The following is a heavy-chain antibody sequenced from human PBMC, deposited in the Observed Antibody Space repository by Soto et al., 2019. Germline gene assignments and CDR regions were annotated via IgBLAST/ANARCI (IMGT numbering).Heavy chain of an antibody. V-gene: IGHV5-10-1*01. D-gene: IGHD1-1*01. CDR1: GYSFTTHW. Sequence: PGESLKISCQGSGYSFTTHWITWVRQTPGKGLEWMGRIDPSNSYINYSPSFQGHVTISVDRSISTAYLQWSRLEASENAISYCARRLSGPKEEYNAYYFYGLDVWGQGTKVTASS. CDR2: IDPSNSYI. J-gene: IGHJ6*02. CDR3: ARRLSGPKEEYNAYYFYGLDV.